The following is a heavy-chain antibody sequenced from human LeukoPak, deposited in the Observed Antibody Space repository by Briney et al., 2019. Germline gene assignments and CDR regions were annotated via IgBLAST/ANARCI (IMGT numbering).Heavy chain of an antibody. V-gene: IGHV3-23*01. CDR3: ARTEVGVFDY. Sequence: GGSLRLSCAASGFSLSSYSMSWVRQAPGKGLEWVSLISGSAGNTHYADSVKGRFTISRDISRNTLYLQMNSLRAEDTALYYCARTEVGVFDYWGQGTLVTVSS. CDR2: ISGSAGNT. D-gene: IGHD1-26*01. J-gene: IGHJ4*02. CDR1: GFSLSSYS.